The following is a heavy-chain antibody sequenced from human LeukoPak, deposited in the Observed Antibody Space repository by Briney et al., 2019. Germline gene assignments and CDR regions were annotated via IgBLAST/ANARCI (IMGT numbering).Heavy chain of an antibody. Sequence: GGSLRLSCAASGFTFSSYGMHWVRQAPGKGLEWVAFIRYDGSNKYYADSVKGRFTISRDNSKNTLYLQMNSLRAEDTAVYYCARVSYYDSSGKFDYWGQGTLVTVSS. CDR1: GFTFSSYG. CDR2: IRYDGSNK. CDR3: ARVSYYDSSGKFDY. D-gene: IGHD3-22*01. V-gene: IGHV3-30*02. J-gene: IGHJ4*02.